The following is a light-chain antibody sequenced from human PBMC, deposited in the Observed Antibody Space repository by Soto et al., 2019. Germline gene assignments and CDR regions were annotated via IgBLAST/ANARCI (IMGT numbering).Light chain of an antibody. CDR2: AAS. Sequence: DIQMTQSPSSLSASVGDRVTITCRASQSISSYLNWYQQKPGKAPKLLIYAASSLQSGVPPRFSGSGSGTDFTLTISSLQPEDFATYYCQQYNNWPWTFGQGTKVDIK. CDR1: QSISSY. CDR3: QQYNNWPWT. J-gene: IGKJ1*01. V-gene: IGKV1-39*01.